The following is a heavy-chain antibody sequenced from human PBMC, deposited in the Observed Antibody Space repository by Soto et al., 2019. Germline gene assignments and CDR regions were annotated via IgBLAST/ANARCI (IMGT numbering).Heavy chain of an antibody. Sequence: ASVKVSCKTSGYTFTGYYIHWVRQAPGQGLEWMGWINPHTGVTNYAQNFQGWVTMTRDTSISTVYMEMTRLKSDDTAVYWCAKTPNSRLLNSWGQGALVTVSS. D-gene: IGHD3-9*01. CDR2: INPHTGVT. CDR3: AKTPNSRLLNS. CDR1: GYTFTGYY. V-gene: IGHV1-2*04. J-gene: IGHJ4*02.